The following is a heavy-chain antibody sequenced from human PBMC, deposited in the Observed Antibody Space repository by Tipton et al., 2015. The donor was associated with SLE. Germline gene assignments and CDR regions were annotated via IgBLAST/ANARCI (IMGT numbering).Heavy chain of an antibody. CDR2: IYYGGGT. CDR1: GGSISRHY. Sequence: TLSLTCTVSGGSISRHYWSWIRQSPGKGLEWIGHIYYGGGTYYNPSLESRVTISLDTSKNQFSLKLNSVTAADTAVYYCARSTDQNWFDPWGQGTLVTVSS. J-gene: IGHJ5*02. V-gene: IGHV4-59*11. CDR3: ARSTDQNWFDP. D-gene: IGHD2-2*01.